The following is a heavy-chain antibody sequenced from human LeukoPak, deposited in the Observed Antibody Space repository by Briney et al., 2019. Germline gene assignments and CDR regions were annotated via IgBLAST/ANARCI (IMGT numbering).Heavy chain of an antibody. CDR2: INTNTGNP. CDR1: GYTFTNHA. CDR3: GGNRDFVFGVVVIEY. D-gene: IGHD3-3*01. Sequence: ASVNVSCKTSGYTFTNHAMNWVRQAPGQGLEWIGWINTNTGNPTYAPGFTGRFVISLDTSVSTAYLQISSLKAEDTAVYYCGGNRDFVFGVVVIEYWGQGTLVTVSS. V-gene: IGHV7-4-1*02. J-gene: IGHJ4*02.